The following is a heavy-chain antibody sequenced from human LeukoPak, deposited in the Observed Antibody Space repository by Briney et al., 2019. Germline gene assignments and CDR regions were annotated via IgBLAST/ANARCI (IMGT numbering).Heavy chain of an antibody. CDR2: IYTSGST. CDR1: GGSISSGSYY. D-gene: IGHD2-2*01. Sequence: SETLSLTCTVSGGSISSGSYYWSWIRQPAGKGLEWIGRIYTSGSTNYNPSLKSRVTISVDTSKNQFSLKLSSVTAADTAVYYCARGVAVVPAAPYYYYYYMDVWGKGTTVTVSS. CDR3: ARGVAVVPAAPYYYYYYMDV. V-gene: IGHV4-61*02. J-gene: IGHJ6*03.